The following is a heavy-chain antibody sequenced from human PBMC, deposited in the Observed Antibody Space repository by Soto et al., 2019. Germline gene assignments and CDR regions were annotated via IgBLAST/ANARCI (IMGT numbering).Heavy chain of an antibody. Sequence: PGGSLRLSCAASGFTFSSYAMHWVRQAPGKGLEWVAVISYDGSNKYYADSVKGRFTISRDNSKNTLYLQMNSLRAEDTAVYYCARDNLSGQGYCSGGSCYWPFDYWGQGTLVTVSS. CDR3: ARDNLSGQGYCSGGSCYWPFDY. J-gene: IGHJ4*02. CDR1: GFTFSSYA. V-gene: IGHV3-30-3*01. D-gene: IGHD2-15*01. CDR2: ISYDGSNK.